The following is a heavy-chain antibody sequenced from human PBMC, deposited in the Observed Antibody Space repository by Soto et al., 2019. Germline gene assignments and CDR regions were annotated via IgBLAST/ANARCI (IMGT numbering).Heavy chain of an antibody. CDR2: IHSGGYT. J-gene: IGHJ6*02. CDR1: GFTVSTNY. CDR3: ARDASYYSLWSGYYPSRNGMDV. D-gene: IGHD3-3*01. Sequence: GGSLRLSCAASGFTVSTNYMSWVRQAPGKGLEWVSLIHSGGYTYYADSVKGRFTISRDNSRNTVYLQMNSLRADDTAVYYCARDASYYSLWSGYYPSRNGMDVWGQGTTVTVSS. V-gene: IGHV3-53*01.